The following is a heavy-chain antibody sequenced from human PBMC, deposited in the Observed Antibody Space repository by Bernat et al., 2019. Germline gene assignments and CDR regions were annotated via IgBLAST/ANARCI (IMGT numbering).Heavy chain of an antibody. D-gene: IGHD3-10*01. CDR2: ISSNGGST. J-gene: IGHJ4*02. CDR1: GFTFGSYA. Sequence: EVQLVESGGGLVQPGGSLRLSCSASGFTFGSYAMHWVRQAPGKGLEYVSAISSNGGSTYYADSVKGRFTISRDNSKNTLYLQMSSLRAEDTAVYYCVKFSGANYYGSGSKGPDFDYWGQGTLVTVSS. V-gene: IGHV3-64D*06. CDR3: VKFSGANYYGSGSKGPDFDY.